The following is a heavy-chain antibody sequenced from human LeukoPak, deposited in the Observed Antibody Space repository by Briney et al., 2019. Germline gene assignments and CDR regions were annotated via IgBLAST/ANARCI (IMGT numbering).Heavy chain of an antibody. CDR1: GGSFSGYY. CDR3: ARDLGPKYYFDY. J-gene: IGHJ4*02. V-gene: IGHV4-34*01. Sequence: SETLSLTCAVYGGSFSGYYWSWIRQPPGKGLGWIGEINHSGSTNYNPSLKSRVTISVDTSKNQYTLKLGSVTAADTAGYYCARDLGPKYYFDYWGQGTLVTVSS. CDR2: INHSGST. D-gene: IGHD7-27*01.